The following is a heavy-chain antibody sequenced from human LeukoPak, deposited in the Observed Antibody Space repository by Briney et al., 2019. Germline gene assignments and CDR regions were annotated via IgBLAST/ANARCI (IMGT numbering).Heavy chain of an antibody. CDR2: IYHGGST. D-gene: IGHD6-19*01. CDR3: ARDGAATVSGYTFDI. J-gene: IGHJ3*02. V-gene: IGHV4-4*02. Sequence: SETLSLTCAVSGGSISTTDWWSWVRQPPGKGLEWIGQIYHGGSTNFNPSLKSRVTISVDKSKNQISPKLNSVTAADTAVYYCARDGAATVSGYTFDIWGQGTMVTVSS. CDR1: GGSISTTDW.